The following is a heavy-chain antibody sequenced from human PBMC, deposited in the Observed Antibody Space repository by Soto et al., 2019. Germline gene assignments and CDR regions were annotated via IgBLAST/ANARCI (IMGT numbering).Heavy chain of an antibody. CDR2: IIPIFGTA. D-gene: IGHD3-22*01. CDR1: GGTFSSYA. CDR3: ARGGGYDSSCYYEDYYYYGMDV. J-gene: IGHJ6*02. V-gene: IGHV1-69*01. Sequence: QVQLVQSGAEVKKPGSSVKVSCKASGGTFSSYAISWVRQAPGQGLEWMGGIIPIFGTANYAQKFQGRVTITADETTSTAYMELSSLRSEDTAVYYCARGGGYDSSCYYEDYYYYGMDVWGQGTTVTVSS.